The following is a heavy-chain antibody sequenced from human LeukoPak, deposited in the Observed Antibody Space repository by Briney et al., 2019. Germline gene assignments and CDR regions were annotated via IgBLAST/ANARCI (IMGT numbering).Heavy chain of an antibody. CDR3: ARDGYSSGWGGIDY. J-gene: IGHJ4*02. Sequence: SETLSLTCTVSGGSISSGDYYWSWIRQPPGKGLEWIGYIYYSGSTYYNPSLKSRVTISVDTSKNQFSLKLSSVTAADTAVYYCARDGYSSGWGGIDYWGQGTLVTVSS. CDR2: IYYSGST. CDR1: GGSISSGDYY. V-gene: IGHV4-30-4*08. D-gene: IGHD6-25*01.